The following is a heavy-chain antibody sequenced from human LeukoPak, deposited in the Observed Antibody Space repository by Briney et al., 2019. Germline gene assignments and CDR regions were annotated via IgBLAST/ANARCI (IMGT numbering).Heavy chain of an antibody. Sequence: SETLSLTCTVSGGSISSYYWSWIRQPPGKGLEWIGYIYYSGSTNYDPSLKSRVTISVDTSENQFSLKLSSVTAADTAVYYCARGIPVDTAMVTGYFDLWGRGTLVTVSS. CDR3: ARGIPVDTAMVTGYFDL. D-gene: IGHD5-18*01. CDR2: IYYSGST. V-gene: IGHV4-59*08. CDR1: GGSISSYY. J-gene: IGHJ2*01.